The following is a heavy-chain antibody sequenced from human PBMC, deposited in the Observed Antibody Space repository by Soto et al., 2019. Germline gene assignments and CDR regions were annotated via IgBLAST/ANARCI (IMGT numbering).Heavy chain of an antibody. CDR2: IKQDGSER. Sequence: PGGSLRLSCAGSGFAISSYWMNWVRQAPGKGLEWVASIKQDGSERYYVDSVKGRFTISRDNAKNSLYLQMNSLSAEDTAVYYCARDVGYNYYFDYWGLGALVTVSS. J-gene: IGHJ4*02. V-gene: IGHV3-7*01. CDR1: GFAISSYW. CDR3: ARDVGYNYYFDY. D-gene: IGHD1-1*01.